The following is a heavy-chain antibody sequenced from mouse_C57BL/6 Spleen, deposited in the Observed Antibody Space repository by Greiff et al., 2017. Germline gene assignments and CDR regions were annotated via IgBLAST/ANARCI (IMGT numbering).Heavy chain of an antibody. Sequence: VQLQQSGAELVRPGAPVTLSCKAPGYTFTDSEMHWVKQTPVHGLEWIGAIDPETGGTAYIQKFRGKDILTADKSSSTAYMELRSLTSEDSSVYYCTRNDYGSSYYARDYWGQGTSVTVSS. J-gene: IGHJ4*01. V-gene: IGHV1-15*01. CDR2: IDPETGGT. D-gene: IGHD1-1*01. CDR1: GYTFTDSE. CDR3: TRNDYGSSYYARDY.